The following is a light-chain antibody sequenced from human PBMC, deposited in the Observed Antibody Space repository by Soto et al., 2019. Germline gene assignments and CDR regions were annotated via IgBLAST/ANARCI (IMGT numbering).Light chain of an antibody. V-gene: IGKV1-39*01. J-gene: IGKJ1*01. CDR1: QTISSW. CDR2: AAS. Sequence: DIQMTPSPSSLSASVGERVNVTCRASQTISSWLAWYQQKPGKAPKLLIYAASSLQSGVPSRFSGSGSGTDFTLTISSLQPEDFATYYCQQSYSTPQTFGQGTKVDIK. CDR3: QQSYSTPQT.